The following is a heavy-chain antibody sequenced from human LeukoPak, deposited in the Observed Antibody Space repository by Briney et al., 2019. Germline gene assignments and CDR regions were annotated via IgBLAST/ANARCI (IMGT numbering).Heavy chain of an antibody. D-gene: IGHD2-21*01. CDR1: GFIFNKAW. Sequence: KAGGSLRLSCAASGFIFNKAWMNWVRQAPGKGPGWVGRIKSNNDGGTTDYASPVEGRFIISRDDSKNTIYLQMNRLIIDDTAIYYCTPVMVEDRGFWGEGTLVTVSS. V-gene: IGHV3-15*01. CDR3: TPVMVEDRGF. J-gene: IGHJ4*02. CDR2: IKSNNDGGTT.